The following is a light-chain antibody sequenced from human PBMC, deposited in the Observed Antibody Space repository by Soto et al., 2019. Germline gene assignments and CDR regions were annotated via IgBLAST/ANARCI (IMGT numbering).Light chain of an antibody. CDR1: QDIKNY. Sequence: DIQMTQSPSSPSASVGDRLTITGQASQDIKNYLNWYQQKSVKAPKLLIYDASDLETGVPSRFSGSGSGTDFTFTINSLQPEDIATYYCQQYDNLPLTFGGGTKVDIK. J-gene: IGKJ4*01. CDR2: DAS. V-gene: IGKV1-33*01. CDR3: QQYDNLPLT.